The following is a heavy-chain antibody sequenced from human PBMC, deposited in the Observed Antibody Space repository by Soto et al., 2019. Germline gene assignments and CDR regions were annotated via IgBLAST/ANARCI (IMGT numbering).Heavy chain of an antibody. CDR2: IYYSGST. V-gene: IGHV4-31*03. CDR1: GGSISSGGYY. Sequence: KTSETLSLTCTVSGGSISSGGYYWSWIRQHPGKGLEWIGYIYYSGSTYYNPSLKSRVTISVDTSKNQFSLKLSSVTAADTAVYYCARERVLGSRAGLPYYYYGMDVWGQGTTVTVSS. D-gene: IGHD5-18*01. CDR3: ARERVLGSRAGLPYYYYGMDV. J-gene: IGHJ6*02.